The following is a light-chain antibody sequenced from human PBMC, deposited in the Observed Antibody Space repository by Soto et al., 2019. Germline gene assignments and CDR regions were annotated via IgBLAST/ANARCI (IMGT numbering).Light chain of an antibody. CDR3: QQYNNWPRT. J-gene: IGKJ1*01. CDR1: QSVSSY. V-gene: IGKV3-15*01. Sequence: EIVLTQSPATLSFSPWERASLSFRASQSVSSYLAWYQQKPGQAPRLLIYGASTRATGIPARFSGSGSGTEFTLTISSLQSEDFAVYYCQQYNNWPRTFGQGTKVDIK. CDR2: GAS.